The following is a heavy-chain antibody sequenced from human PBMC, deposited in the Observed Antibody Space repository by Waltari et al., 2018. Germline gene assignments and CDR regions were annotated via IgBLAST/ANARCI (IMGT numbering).Heavy chain of an antibody. Sequence: QLQLQESGSGLVKPSQTLSLTCAVSGVSIDIGVSSWSWIRQPPGKGLEWVGYFHHSGSTYYNPSLKSRVTISVDGSKNQFSLRLTSVTAADTAVYYCARAPYDNDFDYWGQGTLVTVSS. CDR2: FHHSGST. V-gene: IGHV4-30-2*01. CDR3: ARAPYDNDFDY. CDR1: GVSIDIGVSS. J-gene: IGHJ4*02. D-gene: IGHD3-22*01.